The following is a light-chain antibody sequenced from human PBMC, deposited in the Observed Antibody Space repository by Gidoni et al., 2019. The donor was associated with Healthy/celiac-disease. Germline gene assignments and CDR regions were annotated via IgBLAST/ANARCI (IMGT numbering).Light chain of an antibody. CDR3: QSYDSSLSGSDVV. CDR2: GNS. V-gene: IGLV1-40*01. CDR1: SSNIGAGYD. Sequence: QSVLTQPPAVSGAPGQRATISCPGSSSNIGAGYDVHWYQQLPGTAPNLLIYGNSNRPSGVPARFSGSKSGTSASLAITGLQAEDEADYFCQSYDSSLSGSDVVFGGGTKLTVL. J-gene: IGLJ2*01.